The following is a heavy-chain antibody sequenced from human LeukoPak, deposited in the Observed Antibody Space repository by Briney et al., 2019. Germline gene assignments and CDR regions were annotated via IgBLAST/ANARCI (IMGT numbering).Heavy chain of an antibody. V-gene: IGHV1-69*06. D-gene: IGHD3-10*01. CDR2: IIPILGTV. CDR3: ARDLFYSVSGTYYNVGRVFNY. CDR1: GDTFSSYA. Sequence: SVKVSCKASGDTFSSYAISWVRQAPGQGLEWMGGIIPILGTVNYAPKFQGRVTITADTSTSTAYMELTSLRSDDTAVYYCARDLFYSVSGTYYNVGRVFNYWGQGTLVTVSS. J-gene: IGHJ4*02.